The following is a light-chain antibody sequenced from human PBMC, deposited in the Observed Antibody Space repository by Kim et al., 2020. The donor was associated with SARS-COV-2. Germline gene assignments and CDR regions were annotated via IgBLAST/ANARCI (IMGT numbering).Light chain of an antibody. CDR2: GKT. J-gene: IGLJ2*01. CDR1: SLTIYY. Sequence: SSELTQDPAVSVALGQTVRITCQGDSLTIYYTSWYQQKPGQAPVLVIYGKTERPSGIPDRFSGSSSGNTASLTITGAQAEDEADYYCNSRDSSGNHVIFG. CDR3: NSRDSSGNHVI. V-gene: IGLV3-19*01.